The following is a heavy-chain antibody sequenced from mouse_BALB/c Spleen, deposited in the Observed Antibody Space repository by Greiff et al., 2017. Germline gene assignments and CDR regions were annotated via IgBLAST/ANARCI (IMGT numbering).Heavy chain of an antibody. V-gene: IGHV3-8*02. D-gene: IGHD1-1*01. CDR1: GDSITSGY. CDR3: ARYYYYGSSSSWYFDV. CDR2: ISYSGST. J-gene: IGHJ1*01. Sequence: EVQLQQSGPSLVKPSQTLSLTCSVTGDSITSGYWNWIRKFPGNKLEYMGYISYSGSTYYNPSLKSRISITRDTSKNQYYLQLNSVTTEDTATYYCARYYYYGSSSSWYFDVWGAGTTVTVSS.